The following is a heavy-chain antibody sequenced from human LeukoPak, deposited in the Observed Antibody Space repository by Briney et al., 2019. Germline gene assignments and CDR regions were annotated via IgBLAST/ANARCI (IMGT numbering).Heavy chain of an antibody. CDR2: ISSSSSTI. J-gene: IGHJ3*02. CDR3: AKDHPYYYDSSGIEAFDI. D-gene: IGHD3-22*01. CDR1: GFTFSSYS. V-gene: IGHV3-48*04. Sequence: PGGSLRLSCAASGFTFSSYSMNWVRQAPGKGLEWVSYISSSSSTIYYADSVKGRFTISRDNAKNSLYLQMNSLRAEDTAVYYCAKDHPYYYDSSGIEAFDIWGQGTMVTVSS.